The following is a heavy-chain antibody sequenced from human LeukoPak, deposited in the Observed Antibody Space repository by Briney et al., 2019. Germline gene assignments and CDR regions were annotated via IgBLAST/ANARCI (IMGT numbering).Heavy chain of an antibody. D-gene: IGHD6-19*01. Sequence: ASVKVSCKASGYTFTGYYMHWVRQAPGQGLEWMGWINPNSGGTNYAQKFQGRVTMTRDTSISTAYMELSRLRSDDTAVYYCARDNAVAGTFYGYWGQGTLVTVSS. CDR2: INPNSGGT. V-gene: IGHV1-2*02. J-gene: IGHJ4*02. CDR1: GYTFTGYY. CDR3: ARDNAVAGTFYGY.